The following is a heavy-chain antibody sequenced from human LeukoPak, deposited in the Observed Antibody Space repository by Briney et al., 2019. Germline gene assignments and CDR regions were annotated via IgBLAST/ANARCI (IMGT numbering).Heavy chain of an antibody. CDR3: AKGPYLTFDY. V-gene: IGHV4-59*01. Sequence: SETLSLTCTVSGGSISSYYWSWIRQPPGQGLEWIGYIYYSGSTNYNPSLKSRVTISVDTSKNQFSLKLSSVTAADTAVYYCAKGPYLTFDYWGQGALVTVSS. D-gene: IGHD4/OR15-4a*01. CDR2: IYYSGST. CDR1: GGSISSYY. J-gene: IGHJ4*02.